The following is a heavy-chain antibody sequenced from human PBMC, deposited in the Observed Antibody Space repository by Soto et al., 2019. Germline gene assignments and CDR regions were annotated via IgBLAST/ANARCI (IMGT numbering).Heavy chain of an antibody. CDR2: IYYSGST. J-gene: IGHJ5*02. CDR3: ARLGVLRYSQNNWCDP. D-gene: IGHD3-9*01. V-gene: IGHV4-39*01. Sequence: SETLSLTCTVSGGSISSSSYYWGWIRQPPGKGLEWIGSIYYSGSTYYNPSLKSRVTISVDTSKNQFSLKLSSVTAADTAVYYCARLGVLRYSQNNWCDPWGQGTLVTVSS. CDR1: GGSISSSSYY.